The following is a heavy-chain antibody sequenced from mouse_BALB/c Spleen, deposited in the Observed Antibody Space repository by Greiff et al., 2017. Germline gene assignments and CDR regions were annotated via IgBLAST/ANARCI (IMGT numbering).Heavy chain of an antibody. J-gene: IGHJ3*01. Sequence: DVQLVESGGGLVQPGGSLKLSCAASGFTFSSYTMSWVRQTPEKRLEWVAYISNGGGSTYYPDTVKGRFTISRDNAKNTLYLQMSSLKSEDTAMYYCARHRGMISAWFAYWGQGTLVTVSA. CDR3: ARHRGMISAWFAY. CDR1: GFTFSSYT. V-gene: IGHV5-12-2*01. CDR2: ISNGGGST. D-gene: IGHD2-4*01.